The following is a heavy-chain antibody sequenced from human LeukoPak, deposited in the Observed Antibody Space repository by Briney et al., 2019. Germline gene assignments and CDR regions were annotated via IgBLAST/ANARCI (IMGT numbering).Heavy chain of an antibody. D-gene: IGHD4-11*01. J-gene: IGHJ6*03. CDR2: IYTSGST. Sequence: KPSETLSLTCTVSGGSISSYYWSWIRQPAGKGLEWIGRIYTSGSTNYNPSLKSRVTMSVDTSKNQFSLKLSSVTAADTAVYYCATDYRGVDGYYYYMDVWGKGTTVTVSS. V-gene: IGHV4-4*07. CDR1: GGSISSYY. CDR3: ATDYRGVDGYYYYMDV.